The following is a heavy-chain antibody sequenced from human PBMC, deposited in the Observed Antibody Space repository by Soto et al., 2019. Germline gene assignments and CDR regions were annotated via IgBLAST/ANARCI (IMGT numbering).Heavy chain of an antibody. CDR3: AKDNNDFWSASFPGADYYYYYGMDV. J-gene: IGHJ6*02. Sequence: GGSLRLSCAASGFTFSSYGMHWVRQAPGKGLEWVAVISYDGSNKYYADSVKGRFTISRDNSKNTLYLQMNSLRAEDTAVYYCAKDNNDFWSASFPGADYYYYYGMDVWGQGTTVTVSS. CDR2: ISYDGSNK. D-gene: IGHD3-3*01. CDR1: GFTFSSYG. V-gene: IGHV3-30*18.